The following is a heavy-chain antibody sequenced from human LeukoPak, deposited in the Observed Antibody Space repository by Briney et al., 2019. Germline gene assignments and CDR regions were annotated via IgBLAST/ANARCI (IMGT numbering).Heavy chain of an antibody. CDR2: IIPILGIA. V-gene: IGHV1-69*04. Sequence: GASVKVSCKASGGTFSSYAISWVRQAPGQGLEWMGRIIPILGIANYAQKFQGRVTITADKSTSTAYMELSGLRSEDAAVYYCARGPLNIPGIAAAGTRGYFDYWGQGTLVTVSS. D-gene: IGHD6-13*01. CDR1: GGTFSSYA. CDR3: ARGPLNIPGIAAAGTRGYFDY. J-gene: IGHJ4*02.